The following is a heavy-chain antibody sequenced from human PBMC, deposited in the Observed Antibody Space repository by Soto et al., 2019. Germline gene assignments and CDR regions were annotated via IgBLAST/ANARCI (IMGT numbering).Heavy chain of an antibody. CDR1: CGSISRGDYY. D-gene: IGHD3-3*01. Sequence: SETLSLTCTVSCGSISRGDYYWSWIRQPPGKGLEWIGYIYYSGSTYYNPSLKSRVTISVDTSKNQFSLKLSSVTAADTAVYYCARGNTYYDFWSGPVWGQGTLVTVSS. CDR3: ARGNTYYDFWSGPV. CDR2: IYYSGST. J-gene: IGHJ4*02. V-gene: IGHV4-30-4*01.